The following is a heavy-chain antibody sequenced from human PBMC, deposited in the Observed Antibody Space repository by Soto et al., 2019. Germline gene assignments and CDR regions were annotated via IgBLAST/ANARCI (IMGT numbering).Heavy chain of an antibody. CDR1: GGSISTYY. J-gene: IGHJ5*02. CDR3: ARARYGDYVDWFDP. Sequence: PSETLSLTCTVSGGSISTYYWNWIRQPAGKGLEWIGRIYSSGNTNYNPSLKSRVTMSVDTSKNQVSLRLSSVTAADTAVYYCARARYGDYVDWFDPWGQGTLVTVSS. V-gene: IGHV4-4*07. CDR2: IYSSGNT. D-gene: IGHD4-17*01.